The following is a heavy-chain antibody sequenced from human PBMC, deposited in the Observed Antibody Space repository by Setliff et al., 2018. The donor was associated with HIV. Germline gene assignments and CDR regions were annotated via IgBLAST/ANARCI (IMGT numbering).Heavy chain of an antibody. D-gene: IGHD6-19*01. CDR2: IYSSGST. V-gene: IGHV4-4*09. CDR1: GGSISSYY. J-gene: IGHJ4*02. CDR3: ARGKWLVGIDY. Sequence: SSETLSLTCTVSGGSISSYYWSWIRQPPGKGLEWIGNIYSSGSTNYNPSLKSRVTISVDTSKNQFSLKLTSVTAADTAVYYCARGKWLVGIDYWGQGTLVTVSS.